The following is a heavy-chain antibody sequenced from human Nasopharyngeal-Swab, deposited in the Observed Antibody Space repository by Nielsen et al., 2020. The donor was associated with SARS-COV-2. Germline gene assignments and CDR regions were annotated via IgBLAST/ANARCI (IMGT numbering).Heavy chain of an antibody. Sequence: ASVTVSCKASGYTFTRHYIHWVRQAPGQGLEWMGIINPGDGSARYSQNFQGRVTMTRDTSTSTVYMELSSLRSEDTAVYYCARGGDPREVVAATDCFDPWGQGTLVTVSS. CDR1: GYTFTRHY. CDR3: ARGGDPREVVAATDCFDP. V-gene: IGHV1-46*01. CDR2: INPGDGSA. J-gene: IGHJ5*02. D-gene: IGHD2-15*01.